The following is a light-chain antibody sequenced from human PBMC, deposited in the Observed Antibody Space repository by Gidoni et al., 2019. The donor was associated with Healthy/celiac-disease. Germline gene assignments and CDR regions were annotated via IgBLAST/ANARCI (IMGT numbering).Light chain of an antibody. Sequence: EIVMTQSPATLSVSPGERATISCRASQSVSSNLAWYQQKPSQAPRLLIYGASTRATGIPARFSGRGSGTEFTLTISSLQSEDFAVYYCQQYNNWPRTFGQGTKVEIK. CDR1: QSVSSN. J-gene: IGKJ1*01. CDR2: GAS. CDR3: QQYNNWPRT. V-gene: IGKV3-15*01.